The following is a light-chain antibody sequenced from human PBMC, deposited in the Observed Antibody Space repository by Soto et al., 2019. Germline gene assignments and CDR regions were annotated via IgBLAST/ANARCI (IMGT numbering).Light chain of an antibody. J-gene: IGKJ4*01. Sequence: EIELTQSPGTLSLSPGERATISCRASQTIITLAWYKQKPGQAPRLLIYGVSRRATGIPDRFSGSGSGTDFTLTINRLEPEDSAVYFCQQYGNLPLTFGGGTKVEIK. CDR2: GVS. CDR1: QTIIT. CDR3: QQYGNLPLT. V-gene: IGKV3-20*01.